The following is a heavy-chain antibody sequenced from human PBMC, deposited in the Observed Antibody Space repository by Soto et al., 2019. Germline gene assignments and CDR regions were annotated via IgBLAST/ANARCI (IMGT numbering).Heavy chain of an antibody. CDR1: GGSINSYY. D-gene: IGHD6-13*01. J-gene: IGHJ4*02. Sequence: SETLSLTCSISGGSINSYYWTWIRQPPGKGLEWIGSIYYSGSTYYNPSLKSRVTISVDTSKNQFSLKLSSVTAADTAVYYCARLGEFIAAAPSWGQGTLVTVSS. V-gene: IGHV4-59*05. CDR2: IYYSGST. CDR3: ARLGEFIAAAPS.